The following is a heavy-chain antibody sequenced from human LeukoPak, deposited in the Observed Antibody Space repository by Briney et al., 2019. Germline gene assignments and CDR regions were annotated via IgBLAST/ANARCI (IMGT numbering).Heavy chain of an antibody. CDR1: GYTFTDPY. Sequence: GSSVKVSCKASGYTFTDPYMHWVRQAPAQGLEWMGWMNPKTCGTNYAQRFQGRVTMTRDTSIRTAYMKLNSLRPDDTAVYYCARDGRLTIFVRGIITEGSPPKNWGQGTLVTVSS. J-gene: IGHJ4*02. V-gene: IGHV1-2*02. D-gene: IGHD3-10*01. CDR2: MNPKTCGT. CDR3: ARDGRLTIFVRGIITEGSPPKN.